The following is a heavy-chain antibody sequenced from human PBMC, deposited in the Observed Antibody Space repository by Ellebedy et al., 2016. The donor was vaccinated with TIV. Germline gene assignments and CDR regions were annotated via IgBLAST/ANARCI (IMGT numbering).Heavy chain of an antibody. J-gene: IGHJ5*02. CDR1: GYFFNSHW. Sequence: GASLKISXKSSGYFFNSHWIGWVRQMPGKGLEWMGIIYPADSDTRYSPSFEGQVTISVDKSITTAYLQWNSLKASDTAMYYCAKRDGDWGSWGQGTLVTVSS. V-gene: IGHV5-51*01. CDR2: IYPADSDT. D-gene: IGHD2-21*01. CDR3: AKRDGDWGS.